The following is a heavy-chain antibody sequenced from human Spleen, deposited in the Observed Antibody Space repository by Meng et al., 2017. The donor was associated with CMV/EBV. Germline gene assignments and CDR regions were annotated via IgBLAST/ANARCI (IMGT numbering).Heavy chain of an antibody. J-gene: IGHJ6*02. CDR2: IYTDGST. D-gene: IGHD6-13*01. CDR3: ARDLPSSWYRNGMDV. CDR1: GFTASSSY. V-gene: IGHV3-66*02. Sequence: GESLKISCLTSGFTASSSYMHWVRQAPGKGLEWVSLIYTDGSTSYADFVRGRFTISRDTSKNTLYLQMNSLRAEDTAIYYCARDLPSSWYRNGMDVWGQGTTVTVSS.